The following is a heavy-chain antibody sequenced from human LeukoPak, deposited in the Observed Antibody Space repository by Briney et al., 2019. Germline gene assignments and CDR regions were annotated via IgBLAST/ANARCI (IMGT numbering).Heavy chain of an antibody. CDR2: IFHSGST. D-gene: IGHD5-12*01. V-gene: IGHV4-4*02. CDR1: GGSISSSW. J-gene: IGHJ4*02. Sequence: SGTLSLTCAVSGGSISSSWWSWVRQPPGKGLEWIGEIFHSGSTNYSPSLKSRVTISVDTSKNQFSLKLSSVTAADTAVYYCARADSGYDGYDYWGQGTLVTVSS. CDR3: ARADSGYDGYDY.